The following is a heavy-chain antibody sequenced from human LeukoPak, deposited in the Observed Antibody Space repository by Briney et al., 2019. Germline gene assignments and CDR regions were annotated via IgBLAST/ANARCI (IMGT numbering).Heavy chain of an antibody. V-gene: IGHV1-69-2*01. CDR3: ATAVVPAATPGLAFDI. D-gene: IGHD2-2*02. Sequence: GASVKVSCKASGYTFTDYYMHWVQQAPGKGLEWMGRVDPEDGETMYAEKFQGRVTITADTSTDTAYMELSSLRSEDTAVYYCATAVVPAATPGLAFDIWGQGTMVTVSS. J-gene: IGHJ3*02. CDR2: VDPEDGET. CDR1: GYTFTDYY.